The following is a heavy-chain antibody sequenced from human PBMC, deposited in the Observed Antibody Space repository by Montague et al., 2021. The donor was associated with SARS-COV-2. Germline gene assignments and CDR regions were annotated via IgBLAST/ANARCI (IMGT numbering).Heavy chain of an antibody. CDR2: IFHSGRT. V-gene: IGHV4-59*01. D-gene: IGHD3-22*01. CDR3: AGGGYYDNTGYYSDYYYNMDA. CDR1: GGSIDSFY. J-gene: IGHJ6*02. Sequence: SETLSLTCTVSGGSIDSFYWSWIRRPPGKGLEWIGCIFHSGRTYYNPSLKSRVSMSVDTSKNQVSLRLSSLTAADTAVYYCAGGGYYDNTGYYSDYYYNMDAWGQGTTVTVSS.